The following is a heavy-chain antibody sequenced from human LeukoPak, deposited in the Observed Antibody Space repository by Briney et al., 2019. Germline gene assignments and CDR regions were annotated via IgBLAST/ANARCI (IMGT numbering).Heavy chain of an antibody. J-gene: IGHJ6*03. D-gene: IGHD4-17*01. Sequence: GASVKVCCKASGYTFTSYGISWVRQAPGQGLEWMGWISAYNGNTNYAQKLQGRVTMTTDTSTSTAYMELRSLRSDDTAVYYCARVRRYGDYYYYYMDVWGKGTTVTVSS. CDR2: ISAYNGNT. CDR1: GYTFTSYG. CDR3: ARVRRYGDYYYYYMDV. V-gene: IGHV1-18*01.